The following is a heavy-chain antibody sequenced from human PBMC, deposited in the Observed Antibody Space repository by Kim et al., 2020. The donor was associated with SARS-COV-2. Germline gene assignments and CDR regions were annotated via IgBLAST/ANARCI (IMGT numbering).Heavy chain of an antibody. CDR1: GGSFSGYY. CDR2: INHSGST. Sequence: SETLSLTCAVYGGSFSGYYWSWIRQPPGKGLEWIGEINHSGSTNYNPSLKSRVTISVDTSKNQFSLKLSSVTAADTAVYYCASLRGGGSPFDYWGQGTLVTVSS. V-gene: IGHV4-34*01. CDR3: ASLRGGGSPFDY. D-gene: IGHD3-10*01. J-gene: IGHJ4*02.